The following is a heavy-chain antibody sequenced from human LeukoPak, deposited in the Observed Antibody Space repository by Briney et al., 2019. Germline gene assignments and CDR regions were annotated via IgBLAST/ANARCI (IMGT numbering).Heavy chain of an antibody. D-gene: IGHD2-15*01. Sequence: ASVRVSCKTSGGPFSSYVISWVRQAPGQGLEWMGGIIPTFGTTNFAPSFQGRVKFTADESTNTAYLELSSLRSEDTAIYYCATPRARVLRTGYFRPPDYSYNMDVWGKGTTVTVSS. J-gene: IGHJ6*04. CDR2: IIPTFGTT. CDR3: ATPRARVLRTGYFRPPDYSYNMDV. CDR1: GGPFSSYV. V-gene: IGHV1-69*01.